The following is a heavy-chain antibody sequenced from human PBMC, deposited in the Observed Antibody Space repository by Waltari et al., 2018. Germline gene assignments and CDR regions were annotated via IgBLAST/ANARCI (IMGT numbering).Heavy chain of an antibody. D-gene: IGHD1-20*01. J-gene: IGHJ4*02. CDR3: AKDGGYNTGYIDY. V-gene: IGHV3-30*02. Sequence: QVQLVESGGGVVQPGGSLRLSCAASGFIFGSYAMHWVRQAPGKGLEWVSFIRYEGSNEYYVDSVRGRFTISRDNSKKTLYLQMNSLRPEDTAVYYCAKDGGYNTGYIDYWGQGTRVTVSS. CDR2: IRYEGSNE. CDR1: GFIFGSYA.